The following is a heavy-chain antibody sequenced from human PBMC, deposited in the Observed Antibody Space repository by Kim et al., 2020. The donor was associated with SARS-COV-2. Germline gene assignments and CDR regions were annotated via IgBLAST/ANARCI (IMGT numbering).Heavy chain of an antibody. V-gene: IGHV3-30*04. CDR2: ISYDGSNK. CDR3: ARDGYNYEDGFDF. D-gene: IGHD5-12*01. CDR1: GFTFSSYA. J-gene: IGHJ3*01. Sequence: GGSLRLSCAASGFTFSSYAMHWVRQAPGKGLEWVAVISYDGSNKYYADSVKGRFTISRDNSKNTMYLQMNSQRSEDTAVYYCARDGYNYEDGFDFWGQGTMVTVSS.